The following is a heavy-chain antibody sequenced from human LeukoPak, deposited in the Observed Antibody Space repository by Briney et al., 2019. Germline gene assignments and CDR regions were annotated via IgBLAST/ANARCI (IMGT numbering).Heavy chain of an antibody. CDR3: ARSSREYQLPAWRV. Sequence: ASVKLSCKASGYTFTGYYMHWVRQAPGQGLEWMGWINPNSGGTNYAQKFQGRVNMTRDTSISTAYMELSRLRSDDTAVYYCARSSREYQLPAWRVWGQGTLVTVSS. V-gene: IGHV1-2*02. D-gene: IGHD2-2*01. J-gene: IGHJ4*02. CDR1: GYTFTGYY. CDR2: INPNSGGT.